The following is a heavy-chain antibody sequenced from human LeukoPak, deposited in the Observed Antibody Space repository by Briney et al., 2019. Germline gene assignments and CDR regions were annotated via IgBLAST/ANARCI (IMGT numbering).Heavy chain of an antibody. CDR1: GYSISSGYY. Sequence: SETLSLTCTVSGYSISSGYYWGWIRQPPGKGLEWIGSIYHSGSTYYNPSLKSRVTISVDTSKNQFSLKLSSVTAADTAVYYCARAGTYYYDSSGYEYLNYYYYMDVWGKGTTVTVSS. D-gene: IGHD3-22*01. J-gene: IGHJ6*03. CDR2: IYHSGST. V-gene: IGHV4-38-2*02. CDR3: ARAGTYYYDSSGYEYLNYYYYMDV.